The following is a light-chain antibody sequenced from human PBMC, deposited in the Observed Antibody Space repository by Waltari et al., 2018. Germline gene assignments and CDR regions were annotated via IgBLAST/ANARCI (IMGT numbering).Light chain of an antibody. CDR3: ASWDDSPNGRWV. V-gene: IGLV1-44*01. CDR1: SSNVGNNV. Sequence: QSVLTQPPSASGPPGQRVTISCSGSSSNVGNNVVNWYQQIPGTAPKLLIYRNDQRPSGVPDRFSGSKAGTSASLAISGLQSEDEGDYYCASWDDSPNGRWVFGGGTKLTVL. J-gene: IGLJ3*02. CDR2: RND.